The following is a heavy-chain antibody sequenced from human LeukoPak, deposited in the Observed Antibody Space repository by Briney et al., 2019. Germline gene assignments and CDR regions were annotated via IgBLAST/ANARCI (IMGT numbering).Heavy chain of an antibody. CDR1: GFTFDEYA. V-gene: IGHV3-9*01. CDR3: AKTGCSSIICYTNC. D-gene: IGHD2-2*02. J-gene: IGHJ4*02. Sequence: PGRSLRLSCAASGFTFDEYAMHWVRQAPGKGLEWVSSISWNSGTIAYADSVKGRFTVSRDNAKNSLYLQMGSLRAEDTALYYCAKTGCSSIICYTNCWGRGTLVTVSS. CDR2: ISWNSGTI.